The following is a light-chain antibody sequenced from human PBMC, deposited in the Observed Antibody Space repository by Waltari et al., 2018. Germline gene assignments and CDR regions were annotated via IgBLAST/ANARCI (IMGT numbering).Light chain of an antibody. V-gene: IGKV3-20*01. CDR2: DAA. J-gene: IGKJ1*01. CDR3: QKYVNVPAT. Sequence: EIVLTHSPGPVPLSQGDRATLSCRASQSVSKYLAWYQQKPGQAPRFLIYDAAIRATGIPDRFSGSWSGTDFSLTISRLGPEDFAVYYCQKYVNVPATFGQGTKVEIK. CDR1: QSVSKY.